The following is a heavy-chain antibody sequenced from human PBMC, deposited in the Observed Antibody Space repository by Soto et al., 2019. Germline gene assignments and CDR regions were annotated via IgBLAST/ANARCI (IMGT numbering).Heavy chain of an antibody. CDR3: ARVGAVAVTRNFDF. Sequence: SLRLSCAASGFTFSAYSMNWVRQAPGKGLEWVSAISTSSSYIYYADSVKGRFTISRDNAKKSLYLQMNSLRAEDTAVYYCARVGAVAVTRNFDFWGHGTRVTVSS. CDR1: GFTFSAYS. CDR2: ISTSSSYI. J-gene: IGHJ4*01. V-gene: IGHV3-21*01. D-gene: IGHD6-19*01.